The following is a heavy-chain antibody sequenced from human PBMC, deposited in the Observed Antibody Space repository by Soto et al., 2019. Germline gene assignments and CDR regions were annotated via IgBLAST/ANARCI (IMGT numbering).Heavy chain of an antibody. CDR2: IWYDGSNQ. V-gene: IGHV3-33*01. D-gene: IGHD3-10*01. CDR3: ATTGGGYLDY. Sequence: GGSLRLSCAASGSSISSYGMHWVRQAPGKGLEWVAVIWYDGSNQYYTDSVKGRFIISRDNSGNTLYLQMNSLRAEDTAVYYCATTGGGYLDYWGQGTLVTVSS. J-gene: IGHJ4*02. CDR1: GSSISSYG.